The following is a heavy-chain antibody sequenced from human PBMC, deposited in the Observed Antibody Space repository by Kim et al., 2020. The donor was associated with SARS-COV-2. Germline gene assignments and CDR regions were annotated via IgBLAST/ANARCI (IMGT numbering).Heavy chain of an antibody. CDR1: GFTFSSYS. D-gene: IGHD6-19*01. Sequence: GGSLRLSCAASGFTFSSYSMNWVRQAPGKGLEWVSYISSSSSTIYYADSVKGRFTISRDNAKNSLYLQMNSLRAEDTAVYYCARDKHSSGWPPMVGYYGMDVWGQGTTVTVSS. CDR3: ARDKHSSGWPPMVGYYGMDV. CDR2: ISSSSSTI. J-gene: IGHJ6*02. V-gene: IGHV3-48*04.